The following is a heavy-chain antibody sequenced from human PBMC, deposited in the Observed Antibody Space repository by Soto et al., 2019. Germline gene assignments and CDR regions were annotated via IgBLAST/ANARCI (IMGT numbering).Heavy chain of an antibody. V-gene: IGHV3-15*07. J-gene: IGHJ4*02. D-gene: IGHD2-15*01. CDR1: GFSFDNAW. Sequence: VQLVEYGGGLLKPGESVRLSCAASGFSFDNAWMNWVRQAPGKGLEWVGRIQSKTYGEATDYAAPVKGRFTISRDDSKNTLYLHMNSLKAEDSAVYYCTSGLIVVVAASRLAGYWRQGTLVTVSS. CDR3: TSGLIVVVAASRLAGY. CDR2: IQSKTYGEAT.